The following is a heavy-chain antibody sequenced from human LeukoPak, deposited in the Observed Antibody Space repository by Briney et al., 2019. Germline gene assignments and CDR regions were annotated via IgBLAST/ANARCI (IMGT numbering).Heavy chain of an antibody. CDR3: AKHETGYSSIDY. Sequence: GGSLRLSCAASGFTFSSFAMSWVRQAPGQGLDWVSTLSGTGAYTYYGHSGRGRFTISRDNSKSSLYLEMNSLRAEDTALYFCAKHETGYSSIDYWGQGTLVTVSS. CDR2: LSGTGAYT. V-gene: IGHV3-23*01. D-gene: IGHD5-18*01. J-gene: IGHJ4*02. CDR1: GFTFSSFA.